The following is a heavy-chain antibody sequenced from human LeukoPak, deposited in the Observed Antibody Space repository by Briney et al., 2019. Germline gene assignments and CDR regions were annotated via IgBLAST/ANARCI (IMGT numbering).Heavy chain of an antibody. CDR3: ARDSRGYSYGPGVDV. CDR1: GYTFTSNY. Sequence: GASVKVSCKAFGYTFTSNYMHWVRQAPGQGPEWMGVISPSGGSTTYAQKFQGRVTLTRDMSTSTDYLELSSLRSEDTAVYYCARDSRGYSYGPGVDVWGKGTTVTVSS. V-gene: IGHV1-46*01. D-gene: IGHD5-18*01. CDR2: ISPSGGST. J-gene: IGHJ6*04.